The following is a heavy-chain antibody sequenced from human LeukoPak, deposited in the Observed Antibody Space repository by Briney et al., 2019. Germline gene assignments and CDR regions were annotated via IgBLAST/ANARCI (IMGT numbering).Heavy chain of an antibody. CDR2: ISTSSSYI. CDR3: ARGYYDFWSGYYWIYAFDI. Sequence: GGSLRLSCAASGFTFSAYSMNWVRQAPGKGLEWVSSISTSSSYIYYVDSVKGRFTISRDNAKNSLYLQMNSLRAEDTAVYYCARGYYDFWSGYYWIYAFDIWGQGTMVTVSS. J-gene: IGHJ3*02. D-gene: IGHD3-3*01. V-gene: IGHV3-21*01. CDR1: GFTFSAYS.